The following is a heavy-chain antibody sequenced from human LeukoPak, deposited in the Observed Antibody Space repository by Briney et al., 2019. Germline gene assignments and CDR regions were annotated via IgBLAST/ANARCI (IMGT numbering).Heavy chain of an antibody. CDR2: ISSSSSTI. CDR3: ARGLKFGELPY. Sequence: GGSLRLSCAASGFTFSSYSMSWVRQAPGKGLEWVSYISSSSSTIYYADSVKGRFTISRDNAKNSLYLQMNSLRAEDTAVYYCARGLKFGELPYWGQGTLVTVSS. D-gene: IGHD3-10*01. CDR1: GFTFSSYS. J-gene: IGHJ4*02. V-gene: IGHV3-48*04.